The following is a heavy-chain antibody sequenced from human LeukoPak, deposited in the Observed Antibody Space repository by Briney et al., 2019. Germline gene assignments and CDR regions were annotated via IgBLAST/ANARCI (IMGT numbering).Heavy chain of an antibody. CDR1: GFTFCDYY. Sequence: RGSPRLSCADSGFTFCDYYMSWVRQAPGEGLERVSYISSSGSPIYYADSVKGRFTIYRDNAKISLYLQMNSLRAEDTAVYYCARGGIVGATGLIGYWGQGTLVTVSS. J-gene: IGHJ4*02. CDR2: ISSSGSPI. V-gene: IGHV3-11*01. CDR3: ARGGIVGATGLIGY. D-gene: IGHD1-26*01.